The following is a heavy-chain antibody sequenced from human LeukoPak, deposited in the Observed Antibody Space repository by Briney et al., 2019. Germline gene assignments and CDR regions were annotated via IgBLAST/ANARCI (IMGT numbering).Heavy chain of an antibody. CDR1: GFTFSTYG. Sequence: GGSLRLSCEASGFTFSTYGINWVRQAPGKGLEWVSGLTPNSHSAYYAESVKGRFTISRDNSENMVYLQMNSLRVEDTAIYYCARDEGWIQLFFRGQGTLVTVSS. CDR3: ARDEGWIQLFF. V-gene: IGHV3-23*01. J-gene: IGHJ4*02. D-gene: IGHD5-12*01. CDR2: LTPNSHSA.